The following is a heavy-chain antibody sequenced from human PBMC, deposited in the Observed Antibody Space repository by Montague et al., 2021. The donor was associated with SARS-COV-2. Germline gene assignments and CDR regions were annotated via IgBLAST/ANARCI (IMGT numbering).Heavy chain of an antibody. J-gene: IGHJ4*02. CDR2: GRDSGTT. CDR1: GASIMGYH. V-gene: IGHV4-59*08. CDR3: ARFFRVGTSSAFGH. Sequence: SETLSLTCGVSGASIMGYHWSWVRKPPVRGLEWIGDGRDSGTTNYNPSLNNRITISIDTSKAQFSLILTSVDAADTAVYYCARFFRVGTSSAFGHWGQGIPVTVSS. D-gene: IGHD3-10*01.